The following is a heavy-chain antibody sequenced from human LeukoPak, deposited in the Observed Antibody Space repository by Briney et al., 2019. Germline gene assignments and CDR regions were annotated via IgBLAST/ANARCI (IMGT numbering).Heavy chain of an antibody. J-gene: IGHJ4*02. CDR1: GYTFTSYY. V-gene: IGHV1-2*02. CDR2: INPNSGGT. Sequence: GASVKVSCKASGYTFTSYYMHWVRQAPGQGLEWMGWINPNSGGTNYIQKFQGRVTMTSDTSISTAYMELSRLRSDNTAVYYCARDLYGGTSATFDYWGQGTLVTVSS. CDR3: ARDLYGGTSATFDY. D-gene: IGHD4-23*01.